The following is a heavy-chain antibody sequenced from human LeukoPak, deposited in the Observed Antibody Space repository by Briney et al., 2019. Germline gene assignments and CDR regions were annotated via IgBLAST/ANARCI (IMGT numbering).Heavy chain of an antibody. CDR2: ISWDGGSK. V-gene: IGHV3-43*02. CDR1: GTTFDDYA. J-gene: IGHJ4*02. D-gene: IGHD4-17*01. CDR3: AKGGIDYGDH. Sequence: GGSLRLSCVASGTTFDDYAMHRVRQAPGQGLEWVSLISWDGGSKNYADSVRGRFTISRDNSKNSLYLQMNGLRTEDTALYYWAKGGIDYGDHWGQGALVTVSS.